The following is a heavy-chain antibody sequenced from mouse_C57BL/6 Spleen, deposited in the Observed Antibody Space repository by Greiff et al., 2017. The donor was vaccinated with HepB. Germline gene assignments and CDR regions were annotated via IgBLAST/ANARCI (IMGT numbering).Heavy chain of an antibody. CDR3: ARSTYVGNYAMDY. CDR1: GYTFTDYN. J-gene: IGHJ4*01. D-gene: IGHD5-1*01. CDR2: INPNNGGT. Sequence: VQLQQSGPELVKPGASVKIPCKASGYTFTDYNMDWVKQSHGKSLEWIGDINPNNGGTIYNQKFKGKATLTVDNSSSTAYMELRSLTSEDTAVYYCARSTYVGNYAMDYWGQGTSVTVSS. V-gene: IGHV1-18*01.